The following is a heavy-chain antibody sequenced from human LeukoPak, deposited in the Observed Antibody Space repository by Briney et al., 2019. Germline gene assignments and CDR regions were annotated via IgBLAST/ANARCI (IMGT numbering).Heavy chain of an antibody. CDR3: ARNYYEDAFDI. V-gene: IGHV4-59*08. Sequence: SETLSLTCTVSGGSISSYYWSWIRQPPGKGLEWIGYIYYSGSTNYNPSLKSRVTISVETSKNQFSLKLSSVTAADTAVYYCARNYYEDAFDIWGQGTMVTVSS. J-gene: IGHJ3*02. CDR2: IYYSGST. D-gene: IGHD3-22*01. CDR1: GGSISSYY.